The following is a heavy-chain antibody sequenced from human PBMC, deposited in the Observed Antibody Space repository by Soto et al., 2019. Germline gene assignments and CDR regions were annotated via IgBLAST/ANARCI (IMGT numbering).Heavy chain of an antibody. CDR2: ISYDGSNK. CDR1: GFTFSSYA. CDR3: ASLRGVAGDYGDDGGY. Sequence: PGGSLRLSCAASGFTFSSYAMHWVRQAPGKGLEWVAVISYDGSNKDYADSVKGRFTISRDNSKNTLYLQMNSLRAEDTAVYYCASLRGVAGDYGDDGGYWGQGTLVTVSS. V-gene: IGHV3-30-3*01. D-gene: IGHD4-17*01. J-gene: IGHJ4*02.